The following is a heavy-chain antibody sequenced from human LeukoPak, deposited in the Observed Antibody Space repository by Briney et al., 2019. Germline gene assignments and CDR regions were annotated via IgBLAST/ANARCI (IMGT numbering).Heavy chain of an antibody. J-gene: IGHJ4*02. Sequence: KTGGSLRLSCAASGFTFSDYYMSWIRQAPGKGPEWVSYISSSGSTNSYADSVKGRFTISRDNAKNSLYLQMNSLRAEDTAAYYCARGAEGSSWGSDYWGQGTLVTVSS. CDR2: ISSSGSTN. D-gene: IGHD6-13*01. CDR1: GFTFSDYY. CDR3: ARGAEGSSWGSDY. V-gene: IGHV3-11*01.